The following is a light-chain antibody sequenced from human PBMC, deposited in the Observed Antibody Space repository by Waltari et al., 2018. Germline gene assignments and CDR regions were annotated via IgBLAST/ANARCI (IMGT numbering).Light chain of an antibody. Sequence: EIVMTQSPATLSVSPGERATLSCRASQYLYFNLAWYQQRPGQDPSVLVYGACTRDTGIPARCSGSGAVTDFPLTISNLRSEDFAFYFCQQYNSWPLTFGGGTKGEVK. CDR3: QQYNSWPLT. CDR2: GAC. CDR1: QYLYFN. J-gene: IGKJ4*01. V-gene: IGKV3D-15*01.